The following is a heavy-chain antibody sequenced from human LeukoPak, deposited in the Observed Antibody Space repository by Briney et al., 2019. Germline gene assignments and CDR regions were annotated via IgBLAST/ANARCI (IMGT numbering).Heavy chain of an antibody. CDR3: ARQTGSGLFSLP. CDR2: IYFSGGT. D-gene: IGHD3-10*01. Sequence: PSETLSLTCTVSGDSISSSDCYWGWIRQPPGKGLEWIGSIYFSGGTYYNASLKSRVTISVDTSKNQFSLKLSSVTAADTAVYYCARQTGSGLFSLPGGQGTLVTVSS. J-gene: IGHJ4*02. CDR1: GDSISSSDCY. V-gene: IGHV4-39*01.